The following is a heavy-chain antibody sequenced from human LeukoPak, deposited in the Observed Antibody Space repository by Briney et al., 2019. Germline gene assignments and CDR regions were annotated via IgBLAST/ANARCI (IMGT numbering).Heavy chain of an antibody. CDR2: IKHSGST. J-gene: IGHJ4*02. D-gene: IGHD3-10*01. CDR1: GGSFSGYY. CDR3: ARVGKYYYGSGSYYTSGVDY. V-gene: IGHV4-34*01. Sequence: SETLSLTCAVYGGSFSGYYWSWIRQPPGKGLEWIGEIKHSGSTNYNPSVKSRVTISVDTSKNQFSLKLSSVTAADTAVYYCARVGKYYYGSGSYYTSGVDYWGQGTLVTVSS.